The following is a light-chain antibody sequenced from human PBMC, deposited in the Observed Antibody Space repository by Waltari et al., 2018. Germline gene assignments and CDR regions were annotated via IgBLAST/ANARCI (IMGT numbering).Light chain of an antibody. Sequence: QSALTQPASVSGSPGQSITISCTGTSSDVGGYNYGSWYQQPPGKAPKLMIYEVSKRASGVSNRFPGSKSGNTASLTIAGLQAEDEADYYCSSYTSSSTLWVFGGGTKLTVL. V-gene: IGLV2-14*01. CDR3: SSYTSSSTLWV. CDR1: SSDVGGYNY. J-gene: IGLJ3*02. CDR2: EVS.